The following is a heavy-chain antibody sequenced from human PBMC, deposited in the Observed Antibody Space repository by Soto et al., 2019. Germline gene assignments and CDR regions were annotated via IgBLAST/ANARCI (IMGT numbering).Heavy chain of an antibody. CDR3: GRGGPAAGFDF. Sequence: QVQLVQSGAEVKKPGASVRVACKASGYTFINNDIDWMRRAAGQGLEWMGWMNPKSGHAGYDPQFQGRVTMTRDTSINTAYLELSSLTSDDTAVYYCGRGGPAAGFDFWGQGTLVTVSS. J-gene: IGHJ4*02. D-gene: IGHD6-13*01. CDR2: MNPKSGHA. V-gene: IGHV1-8*01. CDR1: GYTFINND.